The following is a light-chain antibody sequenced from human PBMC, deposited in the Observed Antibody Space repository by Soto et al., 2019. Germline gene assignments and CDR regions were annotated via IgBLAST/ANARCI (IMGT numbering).Light chain of an antibody. V-gene: IGLV2-14*03. J-gene: IGLJ3*02. CDR2: DVT. CDR3: ISFTSSDIGV. Sequence: QSALTQPASVAGSPGQSITISCTGTSSDVGGYNYVSWYQHHPGRAPKLIIYDVTDRPSGVSNRFSGAKSGNTASLTISGLQADDEADYYCISFTSSDIGVFGGGTKVTVL. CDR1: SSDVGGYNY.